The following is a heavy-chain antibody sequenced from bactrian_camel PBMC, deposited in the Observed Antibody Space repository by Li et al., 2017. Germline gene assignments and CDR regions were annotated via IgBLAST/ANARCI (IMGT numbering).Heavy chain of an antibody. J-gene: IGHJ4*01. V-gene: IGHV3S1*01. CDR3: ATDSSLIARGGCRVGAEFLGT. CDR2: LDEEDT. CDR1: AYPYRLRAC. Sequence: QLVESGGGSVPAGGSLTLSCEISAYPYRLRACVGWFRQAPGKEREWVAALDEEDTWYAYSVAGRFTTSKDNAPNRWHLQMNTLTAEDTGIYYCATDSSLIARGGCRVGAEFLGTWGQGTQVTVS. D-gene: IGHD5*01.